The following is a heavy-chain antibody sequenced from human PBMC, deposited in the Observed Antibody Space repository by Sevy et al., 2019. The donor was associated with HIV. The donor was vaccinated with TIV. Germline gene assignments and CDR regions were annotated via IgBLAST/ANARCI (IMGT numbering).Heavy chain of an antibody. CDR3: ARDRLGITISAEWGGGMDV. V-gene: IGHV3-33*01. CDR1: GFTLSSYG. D-gene: IGHD3-3*01. J-gene: IGHJ6*02. Sequence: GESLKISCAASGFTLSSYGMHWVRQAPGKGLEWVAVIRYDGSNKYYADSVKGRFTISRGNSKNTLYLQMNSLRAEDTAVYYCARDRLGITISAEWGGGMDVWGQGTTVTVSS. CDR2: IRYDGSNK.